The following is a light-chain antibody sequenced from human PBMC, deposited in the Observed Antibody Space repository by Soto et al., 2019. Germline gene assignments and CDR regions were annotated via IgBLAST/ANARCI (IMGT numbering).Light chain of an antibody. CDR1: QSVLSSSNNKNY. CDR2: WAS. V-gene: IGKV4-1*01. CDR3: QHYYTTPIA. Sequence: DIVMTQSPDSLAVSLGDRATINCKSSQSVLSSSNNKNYLAWYQQKPGQPPRLLIYWASTRESGVPDRFSGSGSGTDFTLTISSLQAEDVAVYYCQHYYTTPIAFGQGTRLEIK. J-gene: IGKJ5*01.